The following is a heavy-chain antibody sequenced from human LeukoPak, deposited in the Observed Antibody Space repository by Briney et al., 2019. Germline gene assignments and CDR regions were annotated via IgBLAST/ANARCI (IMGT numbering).Heavy chain of an antibody. Sequence: WESLKISCKGSGYSFTSYWIGWARQMPGKGLEWMGIIYPGDSDTRYSPSFQGQVTISADKSISTAYLQWSGLNASDTAMYYCASRIGDYWYYWGQGTLVTVSS. J-gene: IGHJ4*02. CDR2: IYPGDSDT. CDR1: GYSFTSYW. V-gene: IGHV5-51*01. D-gene: IGHD4-17*01. CDR3: ASRIGDYWYY.